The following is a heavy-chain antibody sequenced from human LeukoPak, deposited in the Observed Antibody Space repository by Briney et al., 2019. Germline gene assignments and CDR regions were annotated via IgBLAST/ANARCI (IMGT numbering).Heavy chain of an antibody. J-gene: IGHJ4*02. V-gene: IGHV3-66*01. CDR3: ARDGPWGPHGDFDY. Sequence: GGSLRLSCAASGFTVSSNHMSWVRQTPGKGLEWVSVIYNGGNTNYTDSVKGRFTISRDSSNNLLFLQMNSLRAEDTAVYYCARDGPWGPHGDFDYWGQGTPVTVSS. CDR2: IYNGGNT. CDR1: GFTVSSNH. D-gene: IGHD2-8*01.